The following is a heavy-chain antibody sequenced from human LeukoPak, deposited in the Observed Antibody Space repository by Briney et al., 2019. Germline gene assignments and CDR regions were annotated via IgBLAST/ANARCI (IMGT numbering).Heavy chain of an antibody. V-gene: IGHV4-61*02. Sequence: SETLSLTCTVSGGSISGGSYYWSWIRQPAGKGLEWIGRIYTRGSTNYNPSLKSRVTISVDTSKNQFSLKLTSVTAADTAVYYCAREGLNMVRGVIPKEAWGWFDPWGQGTLVTVSS. J-gene: IGHJ5*02. D-gene: IGHD3-10*01. CDR2: IYTRGST. CDR1: GGSISGGSYY. CDR3: AREGLNMVRGVIPKEAWGWFDP.